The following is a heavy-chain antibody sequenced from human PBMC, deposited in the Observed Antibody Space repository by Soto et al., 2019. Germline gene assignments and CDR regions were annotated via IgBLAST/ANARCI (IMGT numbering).Heavy chain of an antibody. J-gene: IGHJ4*02. V-gene: IGHV4-59*02. CDR3: AIRATVTTSKHIDDY. CDR1: GGSVSNYY. CDR2: IYYSGST. Sequence: SETLSLTCTGSGGSVSNYYWSWIRQPPGKGLEWTGYIYYSGSTNYNPSLKSRVTISVDTSKNQFSLKLSSVTAADTAVYYCAIRATVTTSKHIDDYWGQGTLVTVSS. D-gene: IGHD4-17*01.